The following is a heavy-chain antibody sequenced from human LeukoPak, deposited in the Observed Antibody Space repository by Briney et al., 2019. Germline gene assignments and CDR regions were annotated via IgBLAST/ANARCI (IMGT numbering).Heavy chain of an antibody. Sequence: PGGSLRLSCAASGFTFSSYSMNWVRQAPGKGLEWVSSISSSSSYIYYADSVKGRFTISRDNAKNSLYLQMNSLRAEDTAVYYCARDAERIRATDGFDVWGQGTMVTVSP. J-gene: IGHJ3*01. CDR1: GFTFSSYS. V-gene: IGHV3-21*01. CDR2: ISSSSSYI. D-gene: IGHD3-10*01. CDR3: ARDAERIRATDGFDV.